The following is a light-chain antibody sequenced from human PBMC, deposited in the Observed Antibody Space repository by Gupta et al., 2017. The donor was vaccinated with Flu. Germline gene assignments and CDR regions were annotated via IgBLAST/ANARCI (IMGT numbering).Light chain of an antibody. CDR1: GLGDKF. CDR3: QAWDSTSNCV. CDR2: QDK. V-gene: IGLV3-1*01. Sequence: TASITCSGDGLGDKFTCWYQQKPGQSPVLVIYQDKKRPPGIPERFSGSNSGNTATLTISGAQAMDEADYFCQAWDSTSNCVFGGGTKLTVL. J-gene: IGLJ3*02.